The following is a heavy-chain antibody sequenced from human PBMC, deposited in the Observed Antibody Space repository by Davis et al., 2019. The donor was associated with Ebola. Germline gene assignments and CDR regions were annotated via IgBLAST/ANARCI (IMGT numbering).Heavy chain of an antibody. Sequence: GESLKISCNDSGNSFSSHWIGWVRQMPGKGLEWMGIIYTGDSDTRYSPSFRGQVTISADKSIKTAFLQWSSLKASDTAMYYCARFEGYCISTSCYAVGYFQHWGQGTLVTVSS. CDR2: IYTGDSDT. CDR3: ARFEGYCISTSCYAVGYFQH. J-gene: IGHJ1*01. D-gene: IGHD2-2*01. CDR1: GNSFSSHW. V-gene: IGHV5-51*01.